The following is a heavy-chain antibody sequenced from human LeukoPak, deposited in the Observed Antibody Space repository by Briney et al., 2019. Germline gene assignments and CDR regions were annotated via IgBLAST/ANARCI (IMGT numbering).Heavy chain of an antibody. CDR2: ISSSGSTI. V-gene: IGHV3-11*04. CDR3: ASAWYCSSTSCYTEGGFDY. Sequence: PGGSLRLSCAASGFTFSDYYMSWIRQVPGKGLEWVSYISSSGSTIYYADSVKGRFTISRDNAKNSLYLQMNSLRAEDTAVYYCASAWYCSSTSCYTEGGFDYWGQGTLVTVSS. J-gene: IGHJ4*02. CDR1: GFTFSDYY. D-gene: IGHD2-2*02.